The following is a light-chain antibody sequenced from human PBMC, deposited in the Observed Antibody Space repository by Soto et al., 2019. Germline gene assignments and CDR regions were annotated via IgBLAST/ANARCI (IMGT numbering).Light chain of an antibody. CDR3: QQRSNGGIP. J-gene: IGKJ5*01. CDR2: DAS. V-gene: IGKV3-11*01. CDR1: QSVSSY. Sequence: EIVLTQSPATLSLSPGERATLSCRASQSVSSYLAWYQQKPGQAPRLLIYDASNRATGIPARFSGSGSGTDFTLTISSLEPDDVAVYYCQQRSNGGIPFGQGPRLEIK.